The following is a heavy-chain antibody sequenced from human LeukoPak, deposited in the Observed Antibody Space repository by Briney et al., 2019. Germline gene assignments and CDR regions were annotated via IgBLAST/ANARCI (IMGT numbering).Heavy chain of an antibody. CDR3: ARPPTATKWGPFDI. CDR1: GGSISSSSYY. Sequence: SETLSLTCTVSGGSISSSSYYWGWIRQPPGKGLEWIGSIYYSGSTYYNPSLKSRVTISVDTSKNQFSLKLSSVTVADTAVYYCARPPTATKWGPFDIWGQGTMVTVSS. J-gene: IGHJ3*02. CDR2: IYYSGST. V-gene: IGHV4-39*01. D-gene: IGHD4-17*01.